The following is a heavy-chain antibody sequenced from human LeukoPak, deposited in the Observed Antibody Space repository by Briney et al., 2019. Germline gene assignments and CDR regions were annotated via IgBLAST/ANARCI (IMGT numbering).Heavy chain of an antibody. CDR2: ISYDGSNK. CDR1: GFTFSSYA. D-gene: IGHD3-22*01. J-gene: IGHJ4*02. Sequence: GGSLRLSCAASGFTFSSYAMHWVRQAPGKGLEWVAVISYDGSNKHYADSVKGRFTISRDNSKNTLYLQMNSLRAEDTAVYYCGRATYYYDSSGYYYPCDYWGQGTLVTVSS. CDR3: GRATYYYDSSGYYYPCDY. V-gene: IGHV3-30-3*01.